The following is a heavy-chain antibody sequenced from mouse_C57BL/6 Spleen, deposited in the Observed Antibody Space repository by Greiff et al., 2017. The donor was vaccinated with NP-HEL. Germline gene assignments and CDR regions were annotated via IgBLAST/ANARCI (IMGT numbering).Heavy chain of an antibody. CDR1: GFTFSSYG. CDR3: ARHGDSSGPFYYFDY. D-gene: IGHD3-2*02. V-gene: IGHV5-6*02. CDR2: ISSGGSYT. Sequence: DVMLVESGGDLVKPGGSLKLSCAASGFTFSSYGMSWVRQTPDKRLEWVATISSGGSYTYYPDSVKGRFTISRDNAKNTLYLQMSSLKSEDTAMYYCARHGDSSGPFYYFDYWGQGTTLTVSS. J-gene: IGHJ2*01.